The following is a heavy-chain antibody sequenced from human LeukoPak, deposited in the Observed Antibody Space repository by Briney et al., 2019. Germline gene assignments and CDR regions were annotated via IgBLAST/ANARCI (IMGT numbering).Heavy chain of an antibody. CDR1: RFTFSSYW. CDR2: IKQDGSEK. J-gene: IGHJ3*02. CDR3: ARDFRDCSSTSCYGDAFDI. V-gene: IGHV3-7*03. D-gene: IGHD2-2*01. Sequence: PGGSLRLSCAASRFTFSSYWMSWVRQAPGKGLEWVANIKQDGSEKYYVDSVKGRFTISRDNAKNSLYLQMNSLRAEDTAVYYCARDFRDCSSTSCYGDAFDIWGQGTMVTVSS.